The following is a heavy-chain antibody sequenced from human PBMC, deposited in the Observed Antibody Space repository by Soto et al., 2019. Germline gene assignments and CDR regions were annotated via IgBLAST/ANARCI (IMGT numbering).Heavy chain of an antibody. CDR2: ISYDGSNE. V-gene: IGHV3-30*18. CDR1: GFSFSSYG. J-gene: IGHJ4*02. CDR3: AKAYFGGYCTDTSCYVTDY. Sequence: QVQLVESGGGVVQPGRSLRLSCAASGFSFSSYGMHWVRQAPGKGPEWVAVISYDGSNEHYADSVRGRLTISRDNSKNTRFLQMNSLRAEDTAIYYCAKAYFGGYCTDTSCYVTDYWGQGTLVTVSS. D-gene: IGHD2-2*01.